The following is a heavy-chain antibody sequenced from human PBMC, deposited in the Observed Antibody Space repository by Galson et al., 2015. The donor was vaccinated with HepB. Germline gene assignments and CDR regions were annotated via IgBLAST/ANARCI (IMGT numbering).Heavy chain of an antibody. CDR2: TRNKANSYTT. Sequence: SLRLSCAASGFTFSDHYMDWVRQAPGKGLEWVGRTRNKANSYTTEYAASVKGRFTISRDDSKNSLYLQMNSLKTEDTAVYYCARAPYDYVWDGGAFDIWGQGTMVTVSS. CDR3: ARAPYDYVWDGGAFDI. CDR1: GFTFSDHY. J-gene: IGHJ3*02. D-gene: IGHD3-16*01. V-gene: IGHV3-72*01.